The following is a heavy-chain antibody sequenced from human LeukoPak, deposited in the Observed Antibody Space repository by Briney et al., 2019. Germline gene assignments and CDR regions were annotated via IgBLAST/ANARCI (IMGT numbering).Heavy chain of an antibody. D-gene: IGHD3-22*01. CDR3: ARRADYDDSSGYLAD. CDR1: GGTFSSYA. J-gene: IGHJ4*02. V-gene: IGHV1-69*13. CDR2: IIPIFGTA. Sequence: ASVKVPCKASGGTFSSYAISWLRQAPGQGLEWMGGIIPIFGTANYAQKFQGRVTITADESTSTAYMELSSLRSEDTAVYYCARRADYDDSSGYLADWGQGTLVTVSS.